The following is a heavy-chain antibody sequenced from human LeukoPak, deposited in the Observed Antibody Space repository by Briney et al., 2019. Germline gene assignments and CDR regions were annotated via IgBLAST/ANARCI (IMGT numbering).Heavy chain of an antibody. D-gene: IGHD3-22*01. CDR2: INHSGST. Sequence: SETLSLTCAVYGGSFSGYYWSWIRQPPGKGLEWIGEINHSGSTNYNPSLKSRVTISVATSKNQFSLKLSSVTAADTAVYYCARDYYDSSGYPQDAFDIWGQGTMVTVSS. CDR3: ARDYYDSSGYPQDAFDI. V-gene: IGHV4-34*01. J-gene: IGHJ3*02. CDR1: GGSFSGYY.